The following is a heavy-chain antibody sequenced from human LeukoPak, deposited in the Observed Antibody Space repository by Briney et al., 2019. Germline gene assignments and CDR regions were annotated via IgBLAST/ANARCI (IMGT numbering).Heavy chain of an antibody. V-gene: IGHV3-30*18. CDR2: ISYDGSNK. Sequence: GGSLRLSCAASGFTFSRYGMHWVRQAPGKGLEWVAVISYDGSNKYYADSVKGRFTISRDNSQNTLYLQMNSLRAEDTAVYYCAKARGALDYWGQGTLVTVSS. J-gene: IGHJ4*02. CDR3: AKARGALDY. CDR1: GFTFSRYG. D-gene: IGHD3-10*01.